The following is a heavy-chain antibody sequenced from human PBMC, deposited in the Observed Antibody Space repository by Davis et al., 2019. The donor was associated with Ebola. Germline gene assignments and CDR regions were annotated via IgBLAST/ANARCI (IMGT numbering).Heavy chain of an antibody. CDR3: ARDRGIAVATHPDY. CDR1: GYTFTSYG. J-gene: IGHJ4*02. V-gene: IGHV1-18*01. CDR2: ISAYNGNT. D-gene: IGHD6-19*01. Sequence: ASVKVSCKASGYTFTSYGISWVRQAPGQGLEWMGWISAYNGNTNYAQKLQGRVTMTTDTSTSTAYMELRSLRSDDTAVYYCARDRGIAVATHPDYWGQGTLVTVSS.